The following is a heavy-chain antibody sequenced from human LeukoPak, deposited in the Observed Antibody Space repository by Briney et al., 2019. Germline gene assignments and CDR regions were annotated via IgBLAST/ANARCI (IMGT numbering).Heavy chain of an antibody. J-gene: IGHJ4*02. CDR3: ARGYYDFFVAY. D-gene: IGHD3-3*01. CDR1: GGSISSGGYY. CDR2: IYHSGST. V-gene: IGHV4-30-2*01. Sequence: SETLSLTCTVSGGSISSGGYYWSWIRQPPGKGLEWIGYIYHSGSTYYNPSLKSRVTISVDRSKNQFSLKLSSVTAADTAVYYCARGYYDFFVAYWGQRTLVTVSS.